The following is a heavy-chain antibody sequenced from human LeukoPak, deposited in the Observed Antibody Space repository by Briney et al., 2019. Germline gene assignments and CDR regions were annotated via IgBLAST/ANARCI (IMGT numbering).Heavy chain of an antibody. CDR3: ARRGLSWSGYQAPPDY. D-gene: IGHD3-3*01. J-gene: IGHJ4*02. CDR1: GGSISSGGYS. Sequence: MPSQTLSLTCAVSGGSISSGGYSWSWIRQPPGKGLEWIGYIYHSGSTYYNPSLKSRVTISVDRSKNQFSLKLSSVTAADTAVYYCARRGLSWSGYQAPPDYWGQGTLVTVSS. CDR2: IYHSGST. V-gene: IGHV4-30-2*01.